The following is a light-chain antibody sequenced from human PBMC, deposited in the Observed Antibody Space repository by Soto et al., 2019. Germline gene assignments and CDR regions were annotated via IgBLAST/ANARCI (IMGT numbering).Light chain of an antibody. CDR1: QSVSSN. CDR2: GAS. CDR3: QQYNNWPYT. Sequence: EIVMTQSPATLSVSPGERATLSCRASQSVSSNLAWYQQKPGQAPRLLIYGASTRATGIPARFSGSGSGTEFTLTISSLQSEGFAVYYCQQYNNWPYTFCQGTKLEIK. V-gene: IGKV3-15*01. J-gene: IGKJ2*01.